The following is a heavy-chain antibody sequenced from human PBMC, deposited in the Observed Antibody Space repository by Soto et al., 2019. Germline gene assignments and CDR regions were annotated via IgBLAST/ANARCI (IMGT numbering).Heavy chain of an antibody. V-gene: IGHV3-64*07. CDR3: AREGRQFYGYFDL. Sequence: EVQLVESGGGLVQPGGSLRLSCAVSGFTFSSYGMVWVRQAPGQGLEYVSAISSNGVSTNYADSVKGRFTISRDNSKNTLWLQMGTLRADDMALYYCAREGRQFYGYFDLWGRGTLVTVSS. CDR1: GFTFSSYG. J-gene: IGHJ2*01. CDR2: ISSNGVST.